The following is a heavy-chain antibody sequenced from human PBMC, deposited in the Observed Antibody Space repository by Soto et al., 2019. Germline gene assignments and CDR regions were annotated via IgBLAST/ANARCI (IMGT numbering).Heavy chain of an antibody. J-gene: IGHJ6*02. V-gene: IGHV5-51*01. CDR3: ARPDCTNGVCYYGMDV. D-gene: IGHD2-8*01. CDR1: GYSFTSYW. Sequence: GESLKISCKGSGYSFTSYWIGWVRQMPGKGLEWMGIIYPADSDTRYSPSFQGQVTISADKSISTAYLQWSSLKASDTAMYYCARPDCTNGVCYYGMDVWGQGTTVTVSS. CDR2: IYPADSDT.